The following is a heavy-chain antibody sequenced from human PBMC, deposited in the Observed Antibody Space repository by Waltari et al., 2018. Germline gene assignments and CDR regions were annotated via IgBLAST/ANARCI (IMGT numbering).Heavy chain of an antibody. Sequence: QVQLVQSGAEVKKPGASVKVSCKASGSTFTGYYMPWYDRPLDKGWRGWVNRNMDGTRDARKLQCGGSSTREASISVAYMELGRLRSDETSVYYCARDALRWFGDLPPTEYYFDYWGQGTLVTVSA. V-gene: IGHV1-2*01. CDR1: GSTFTGYY. D-gene: IGHD3-10*01. CDR2: NRNMDGT. CDR3: ARDALRWFGDLPPTEYYFDY. J-gene: IGHJ4*02.